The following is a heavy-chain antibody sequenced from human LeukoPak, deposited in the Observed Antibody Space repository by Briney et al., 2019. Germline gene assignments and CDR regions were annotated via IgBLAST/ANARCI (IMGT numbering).Heavy chain of an antibody. Sequence: GGSLPLSCPASGFTLNTYWMSWVRPAAARGLDGVANINQDGWEKYYLESVKSRFFISRDNAKNSQPLQMNSLRVEDTAVYYCARCEGFYDYFSGRPIYYFYMDVWGKRTTVTVSS. D-gene: IGHD3-16*01. J-gene: IGHJ6*03. CDR1: GFTLNTYW. CDR3: ARCEGFYDYFSGRPIYYFYMDV. CDR2: INQDGWEK. V-gene: IGHV3-7*01.